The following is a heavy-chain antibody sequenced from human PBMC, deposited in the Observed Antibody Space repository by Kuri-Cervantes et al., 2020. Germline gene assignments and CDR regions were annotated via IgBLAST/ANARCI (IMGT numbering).Heavy chain of an antibody. CDR3: AREKAYCGGDCYSSGAFDI. J-gene: IGHJ3*02. Sequence: LSLTCAASGFTVSSNYMSWVRQAPGKGLEWVSVIYSGGSTYYADSVKGRFTISRDNSKNTLYLQMNSLRAEDTAVYYCAREKAYCGGDCYSSGAFDIWGQGTMVTVSS. CDR2: IYSGGST. D-gene: IGHD2-21*02. V-gene: IGHV3-66*01. CDR1: GFTVSSNY.